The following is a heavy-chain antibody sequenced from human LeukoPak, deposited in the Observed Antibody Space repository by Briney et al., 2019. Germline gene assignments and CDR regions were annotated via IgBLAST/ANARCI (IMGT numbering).Heavy chain of an antibody. D-gene: IGHD6-19*01. CDR2: ITTSSSYM. Sequence: GGSLRLSCTASGFTFSNHGMDWVRQAPGKGLEWVSSITTSSSYMFYADSVGGRFTISRDNAENSLYLQMNSLRDEDTAVYYCARDPYSGGYGAYYYYYMDVWGKGPTVTVSS. J-gene: IGHJ6*03. CDR1: GFTFSNHG. V-gene: IGHV3-21*01. CDR3: ARDPYSGGYGAYYYYYMDV.